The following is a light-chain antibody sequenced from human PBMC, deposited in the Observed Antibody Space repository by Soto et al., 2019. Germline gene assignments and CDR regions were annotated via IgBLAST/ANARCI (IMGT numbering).Light chain of an antibody. V-gene: IGKV2-28*01. CDR3: MQALQTRA. J-gene: IGKJ1*01. Sequence: DIVMTQSPLSLPVTPGEPASISCRSSQNLLHSNGNNYLDWYLQKPGQSPQLLIYLGSNRASGVPDRFSGSGSGTDFTLKISRVEAEDVGVYYCMQALQTRAFGQGTKVEIK. CDR2: LGS. CDR1: QNLLHSNGNNY.